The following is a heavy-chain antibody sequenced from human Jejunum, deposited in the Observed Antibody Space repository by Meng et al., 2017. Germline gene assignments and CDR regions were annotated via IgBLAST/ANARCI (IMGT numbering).Heavy chain of an antibody. CDR1: GASIRWTNW. Sequence: VPLEERGPGLVKLSGTMSLTCAVSGASIRWTNWWSWVRRPQGKGLEWIGNIDPSESTHYDPSLKSRVTISLDTSKNQFSLKLSSVTAADTAVYYCARDTRNLVRETGPFWGQGTLVTVSS. V-gene: IGHV4-4*02. CDR3: ARDTRNLVRETGPF. J-gene: IGHJ4*02. CDR2: IDPSEST. D-gene: IGHD3-10*01.